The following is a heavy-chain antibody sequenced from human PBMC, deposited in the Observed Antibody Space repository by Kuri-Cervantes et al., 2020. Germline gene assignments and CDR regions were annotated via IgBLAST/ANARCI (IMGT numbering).Heavy chain of an antibody. CDR2: INPSGGST. Sequence: ASVKVSCKASGYTFTSYYMHWVRQAPGQGLEWMGIINPSGGSTNYAQKFQGRVTITADKSTSTAYMELSSLRSEDTAVYYCARTLAGRITIFGVVIHPPQKYYFDYWGQGTLVTVSS. CDR1: GYTFTSYY. J-gene: IGHJ4*02. D-gene: IGHD3-3*01. V-gene: IGHV1-46*01. CDR3: ARTLAGRITIFGVVIHPPQKYYFDY.